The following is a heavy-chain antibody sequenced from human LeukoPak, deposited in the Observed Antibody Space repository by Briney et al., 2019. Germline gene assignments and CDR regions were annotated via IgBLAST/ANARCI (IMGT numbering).Heavy chain of an antibody. CDR1: DDSINNHF. Sequence: SETLSLTCTVSDDSINNHFWSWVRQSPGRGLEWIGYIHYSGTTSYNPSLKRRATILLDASNNKFSLKLASVTAADTAVYYCARGSRREGNWFDPWGQGTLVTVSS. CDR2: IHYSGTT. CDR3: ARGSRREGNWFDP. V-gene: IGHV4-59*08. J-gene: IGHJ5*02. D-gene: IGHD1-26*01.